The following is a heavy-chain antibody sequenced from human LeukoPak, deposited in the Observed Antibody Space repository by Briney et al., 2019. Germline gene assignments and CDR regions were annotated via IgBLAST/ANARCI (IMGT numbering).Heavy chain of an antibody. J-gene: IGHJ4*02. CDR3: ARVRGKGVVAADFDY. D-gene: IGHD2-15*01. V-gene: IGHV4-61*01. CDR2: IYYSGST. CDR1: GGSVSSGSYY. Sequence: SETLSLTCTVSGGSVSSGSYYWSWIRQPPGKGLEWIGYIYYSGSTNYNPSLKSRVTISVDTSKNQFSLKLSSVTAADTAVYYCARVRGKGVVAADFDYWGQGTLVTVSS.